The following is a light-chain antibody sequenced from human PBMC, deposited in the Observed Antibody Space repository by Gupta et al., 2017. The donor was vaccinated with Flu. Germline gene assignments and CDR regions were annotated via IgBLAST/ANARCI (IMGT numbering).Light chain of an antibody. V-gene: IGLV2-8*01. CDR1: SSDVGGYNY. J-gene: IGLJ2*01. CDR3: SSDAGSNLVV. CDR2: EVS. Sequence: QSALTQPPFASGSPGQSVTISCTGTSSDVGGYNYVSWYQQHPGKAPKLMIYEVSKRPSGVPDRFSCSKAGNTASLTVSARQAEEEADYYCSSDAGSNLVVFGGGTKLTVL.